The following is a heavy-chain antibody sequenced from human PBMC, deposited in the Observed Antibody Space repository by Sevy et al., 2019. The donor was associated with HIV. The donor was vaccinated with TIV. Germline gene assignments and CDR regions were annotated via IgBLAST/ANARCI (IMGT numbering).Heavy chain of an antibody. J-gene: IGHJ4*02. CDR3: ARHPVGAEDTAMVPYFDY. CDR2: IFPGDSDT. V-gene: IGHV5-51*01. Sequence: GESLKISCKGSGYSFTSYWIGWVRQMPGKGLEWMGIIFPGDSDTRYSPSFQGQVTISADKSISTAYLQWSGLKASDTAMYYWARHPVGAEDTAMVPYFDYWGQGTLVTVSS. D-gene: IGHD5-18*01. CDR1: GYSFTSYW.